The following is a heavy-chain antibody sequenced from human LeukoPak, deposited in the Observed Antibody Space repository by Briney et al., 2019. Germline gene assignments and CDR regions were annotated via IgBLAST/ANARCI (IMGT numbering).Heavy chain of an antibody. CDR2: ISSSGSTI. CDR1: GFTFSDYY. V-gene: IGHV3-11*01. Sequence: GGSLRLSCAASGFTFSDYYMSWIRQAPGKGLEWVSYISSSGSTIYYANSVKGRFTISRDNAKNSLYLQMNSLRAEDTAVYYCARVQPHYYDSSGYPPDYWGQGTLVTVSS. J-gene: IGHJ4*02. CDR3: ARVQPHYYDSSGYPPDY. D-gene: IGHD3-22*01.